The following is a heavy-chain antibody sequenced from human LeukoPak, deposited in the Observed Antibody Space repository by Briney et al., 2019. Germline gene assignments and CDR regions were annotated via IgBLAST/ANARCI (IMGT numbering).Heavy chain of an antibody. CDR3: ARAREDYGELIWAFDI. D-gene: IGHD3-10*01. J-gene: IGHJ3*02. V-gene: IGHV1-69*13. CDR2: IIPIFGTA. Sequence: ASVKVSCKASGGTFSSYAISWVRQAPGQGLEWMGGIIPIFGTANYAQKFQGRVTITADESTSTAYMELSSLRSEDTAVYYCARAREDYGELIWAFDIWGQGTMVTVSS. CDR1: GGTFSSYA.